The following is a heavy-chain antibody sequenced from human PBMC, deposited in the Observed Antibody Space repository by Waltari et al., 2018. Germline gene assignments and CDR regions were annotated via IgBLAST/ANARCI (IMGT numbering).Heavy chain of an antibody. CDR3: ARAVPSRWAFRDYDY. J-gene: IGHJ4*02. CDR1: GGSISSSRYY. D-gene: IGHD3-16*01. CDR2: IYYSGST. Sequence: QLQLQESGPGLVKPSETLSLTCTVSGGSISSSRYYWGWIRQPPGKGLEWIGSIYYSGSTYYNPSLKSRVTISVDTSKNQFSLKLSSVTAADTAVYYCARAVPSRWAFRDYDYWGQGTLVTVSS. V-gene: IGHV4-39*07.